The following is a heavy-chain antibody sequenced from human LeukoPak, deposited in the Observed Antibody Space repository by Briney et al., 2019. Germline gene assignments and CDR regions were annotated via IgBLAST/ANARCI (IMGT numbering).Heavy chain of an antibody. CDR3: VRSYDWVYDY. V-gene: IGHV6-1*01. CDR1: GDSLSRHDLT. J-gene: IGHJ4*02. Sequence: SQTHSLTCAISGDSLSRHDLTWDWVRQSPSRGLEWLGRTFYRSKWYNDCAVSVKSRITVSPDTSKNQFSLHLNSVTPADTAVYYCVRSYDWVYDYWGQGTRVTVSS. D-gene: IGHD1-1*01. CDR2: TFYRSKWYN.